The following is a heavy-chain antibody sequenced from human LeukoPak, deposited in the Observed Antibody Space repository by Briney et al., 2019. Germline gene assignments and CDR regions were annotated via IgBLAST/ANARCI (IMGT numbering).Heavy chain of an antibody. CDR2: INHSGST. D-gene: IGHD6-13*01. V-gene: IGHV4-34*01. CDR3: AREVDSSSWYIDY. CDR1: GGSFSGYY. J-gene: IGHJ4*02. Sequence: SETLSLTCAVYGGSFSGYYWSWIRQPPGKGLEWIGEINHSGSTNYNPSLKGRVTISVDTSKNQFSLKLSSVTAADTAVYYCAREVDSSSWYIDYWGQGTLVTVSS.